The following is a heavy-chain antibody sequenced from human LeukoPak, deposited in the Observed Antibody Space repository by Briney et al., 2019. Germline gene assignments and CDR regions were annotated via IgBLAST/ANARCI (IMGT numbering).Heavy chain of an antibody. CDR2: IYPGDSDT. J-gene: IGHJ6*03. CDR1: GYSFTSYW. Sequence: GESLKISCKGSGYSFTSYWIGWVRQMPGKGLEWMGIIYPGDSDTRYSPSFQGQVTISADKSISTAYLQWSSLKASDTAMYYCARVSGSGDYYYYYMDVWGKGTTVTISS. CDR3: ARVSGSGDYYYYYMDV. D-gene: IGHD3-10*01. V-gene: IGHV5-51*01.